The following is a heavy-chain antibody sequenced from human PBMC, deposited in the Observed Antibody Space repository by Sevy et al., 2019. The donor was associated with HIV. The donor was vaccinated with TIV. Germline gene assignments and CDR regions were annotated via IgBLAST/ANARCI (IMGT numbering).Heavy chain of an antibody. CDR1: GFTFGDYA. J-gene: IGHJ4*02. D-gene: IGHD1-1*01. V-gene: IGHV3-49*04. Sequence: GGSLRLSCTTSGFTFGDYAMSWVRQAPGKGLEWVAFLKSKAYGGTLDYAAAVKGRFTISRDDSKSIDHLQMNDLKTEDTAIYYSTAWKGAQSIFDYWGQGALVTVSS. CDR3: TAWKGAQSIFDY. CDR2: LKSKAYGGTL.